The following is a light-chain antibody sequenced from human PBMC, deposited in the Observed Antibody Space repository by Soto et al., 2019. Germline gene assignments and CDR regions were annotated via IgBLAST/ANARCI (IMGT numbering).Light chain of an antibody. CDR2: EVS. CDR3: RSYTTSSTRV. Sequence: QSVLTQPASVSGSPGQSIAISCTGSSSDVGIYNYVSWYQQHPGKVPKLIIYEVSNRPSGVSNRFSGSKSGNTASLTISGLQAEDEDDYYCRSYTTSSTRVFGTGTKVTV. V-gene: IGLV2-14*01. CDR1: SSDVGIYNY. J-gene: IGLJ1*01.